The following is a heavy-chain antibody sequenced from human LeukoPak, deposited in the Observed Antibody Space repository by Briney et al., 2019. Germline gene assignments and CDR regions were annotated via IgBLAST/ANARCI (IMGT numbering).Heavy chain of an antibody. V-gene: IGHV4-4*07. CDR3: ARDQSVGDFWSGYYNPYYFDY. D-gene: IGHD3-3*01. Sequence: SETLSLTCTVSGGSISSYYWSWIRQPAGKGLEWIGRIYTSGSTNYNPSLKSRVTMSVDTSKNQFSLKLSSVTAADTAVYYCARDQSVGDFWSGYYNPYYFDYWRQGTLVTVSS. J-gene: IGHJ4*02. CDR1: GGSISSYY. CDR2: IYTSGST.